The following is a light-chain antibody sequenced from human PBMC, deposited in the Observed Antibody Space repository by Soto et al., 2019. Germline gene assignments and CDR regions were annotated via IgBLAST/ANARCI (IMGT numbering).Light chain of an antibody. Sequence: DIVMTQSPPSLAVSLGERATINCKSSQSLLYRSNNKNYLAWYQHKPGQPPKLLIYCASTRESGVPDRFSGSGSGTDFTLTISSLQAEDVAIYYCQQYYTTPLTFGGGTKVEIK. J-gene: IGKJ4*01. V-gene: IGKV4-1*01. CDR1: QSLLYRSNNKNY. CDR3: QQYYTTPLT. CDR2: CAS.